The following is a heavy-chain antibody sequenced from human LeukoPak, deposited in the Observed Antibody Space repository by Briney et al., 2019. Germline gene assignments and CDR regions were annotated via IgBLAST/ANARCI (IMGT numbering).Heavy chain of an antibody. V-gene: IGHV3-7*01. D-gene: IGHD3-9*01. J-gene: IGHJ4*02. Sequence: GGSLRLSCAASRFIFTNYNINWVRQAPGKRLEWVANIKPEGREKDYVDSVKGRFTISRDNAKNSLFLQMNSLRADDTALYCCVKGNYDNYRSQGTLVTVSS. CDR3: VKGNYDNY. CDR2: IKPEGREK. CDR1: RFIFTNYN.